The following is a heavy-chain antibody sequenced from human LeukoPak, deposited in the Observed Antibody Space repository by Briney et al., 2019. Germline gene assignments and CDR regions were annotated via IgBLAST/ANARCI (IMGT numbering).Heavy chain of an antibody. D-gene: IGHD3-22*01. J-gene: IGHJ4*02. CDR3: ARLVPYDSSGYYLDY. CDR1: GYSFTSYW. CDR2: IYPGDSDT. V-gene: IGHV5-51*01. Sequence: GESLRISCKGSGYSFTSYWIGWVRQMPGKGLEWMGIIYPGDSDTRYSPSFQGQVTISADKSISTAYLQWSSLKASDTAMHYCARLVPYDSSGYYLDYWGQGTLVTVSS.